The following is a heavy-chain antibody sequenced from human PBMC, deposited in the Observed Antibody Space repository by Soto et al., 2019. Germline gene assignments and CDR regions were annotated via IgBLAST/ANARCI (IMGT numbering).Heavy chain of an antibody. CDR1: GFTFSDYW. V-gene: IGHV3-7*05. CDR2: INPDGRNT. CDR3: ARVAYTDNGCDF. J-gene: IGHJ4*02. Sequence: EVLLAESGGGRVQPGGSLRLSCAASGFTFSDYWMTWVRQAPEKGLDRVANINPDGRNTYYLDSLGSRFTISRDTAKRLLYLQMSSLRAEDTAVYYCARVAYTDNGCDFWDQGDLVTVSS. D-gene: IGHD2-2*02.